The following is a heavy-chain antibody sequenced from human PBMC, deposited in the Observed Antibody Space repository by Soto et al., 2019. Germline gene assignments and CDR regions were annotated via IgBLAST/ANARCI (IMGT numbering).Heavy chain of an antibody. CDR3: ARQGFGQLHGLVDV. Sequence: QVQLQESGPGLVKPSETLSLSCTVSGGSISSYSWSWFRQSPGKRMEWIGYVHHSWGSSYNPSLQSRAAISLDTSKSQFSLKVTSVTATDTAVYYCARQGFGQLHGLVDVWGQGTTVTVSS. V-gene: IGHV4-59*08. J-gene: IGHJ6*02. CDR2: VHHSWGS. CDR1: GGSISSYS. D-gene: IGHD3-10*01.